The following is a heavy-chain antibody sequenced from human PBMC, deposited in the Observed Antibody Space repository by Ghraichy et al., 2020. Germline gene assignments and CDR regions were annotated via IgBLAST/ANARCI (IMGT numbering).Heavy chain of an antibody. CDR3: ATLRYNWEYYYYGMDV. J-gene: IGHJ6*02. Sequence: SQTLSLTCTVSGGSISSSSYYWGWIRQPPGKGLEWIGSIYYSGITYYNPSLKSRVTISVDTSKNQFSLKLSSVTAADTAVYYCATLRYNWEYYYYGMDVWGQGTTVTVSS. CDR1: GGSISSSSYY. D-gene: IGHD1-20*01. V-gene: IGHV4-39*01. CDR2: IYYSGIT.